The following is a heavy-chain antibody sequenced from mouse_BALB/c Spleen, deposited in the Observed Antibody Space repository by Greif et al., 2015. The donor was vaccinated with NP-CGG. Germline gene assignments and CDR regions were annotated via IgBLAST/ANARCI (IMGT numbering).Heavy chain of an antibody. V-gene: IGHV1-9*01. CDR3: ARGGPYYGNYPNYFDY. J-gene: IGHJ2*01. CDR2: ILPGSGST. Sequence: VQLQESGAELMKPGASVKISCKATGYTFSSYWIEWVKQRPGHGLERIGEILPGSGSTNYNEKFKGKATFTADTSSNTAYMQLSSLTSEDSAVYYCARGGPYYGNYPNYFDYWGQGTTLTVSS. D-gene: IGHD2-10*01. CDR1: GYTFSSYW.